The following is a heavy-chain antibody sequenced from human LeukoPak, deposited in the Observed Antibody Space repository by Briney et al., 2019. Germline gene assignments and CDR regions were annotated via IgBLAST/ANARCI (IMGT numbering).Heavy chain of an antibody. D-gene: IGHD1-14*01. CDR3: ARTSGTSFDY. CDR1: GGSISSYY. J-gene: IGHJ4*02. V-gene: IGHV4-59*01. Sequence: SSETLSLTCTVSGGSISSYYWSWIRQPPGEGLEWIGYIYYSGSTNYNPSLKSRVTISVDTSKNQFSLKLSSVTAADTAVYYCARTSGTSFDYWGQGTLVTVSS. CDR2: IYYSGST.